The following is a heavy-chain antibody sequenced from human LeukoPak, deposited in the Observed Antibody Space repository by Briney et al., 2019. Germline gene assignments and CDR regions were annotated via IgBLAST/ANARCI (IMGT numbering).Heavy chain of an antibody. V-gene: IGHV1-3*03. CDR2: INAGNGNT. D-gene: IGHD3-9*01. Sequence: ASVKVTCKASGYAFTCCAMHWVRQAPGQRLERMGCINAGNGNTKFSQEVQGRVTITMSTSTGTASMELSSLRSEDMGVYYCARDHDWLRQGVDYWGQGTLVTVSS. J-gene: IGHJ4*02. CDR1: GYAFTCCA. CDR3: ARDHDWLRQGVDY.